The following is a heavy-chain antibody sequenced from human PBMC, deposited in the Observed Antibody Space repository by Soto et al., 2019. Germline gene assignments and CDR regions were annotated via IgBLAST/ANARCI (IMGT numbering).Heavy chain of an antibody. V-gene: IGHV1-8*01. CDR2: MNPNTGNS. Sequence: QVPLVQSGAEVRKPGASVKVSCEASGYTFTSYDIYWLRQATGQGLEWMGWMNPNTGNSGYAQKFKGRVTMTSDTAISTSHIELSSMSSEDTAVYYFARRAYTNGWNGFGADQDYFDFWAQGTLVTVSS. CDR3: ARRAYTNGWNGFGADQDYFDF. CDR1: GYTFTSYD. J-gene: IGHJ4*02. D-gene: IGHD6-19*01.